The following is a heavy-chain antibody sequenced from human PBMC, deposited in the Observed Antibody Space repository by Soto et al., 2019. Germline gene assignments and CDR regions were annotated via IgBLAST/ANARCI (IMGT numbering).Heavy chain of an antibody. CDR2: IYYSGST. J-gene: IGHJ4*02. V-gene: IGHV4-31*03. CDR1: GGSISSGGYY. CDR3: ARGRPVLLPPPRVFDY. D-gene: IGHD3-10*01. Sequence: QVQLQESGPGLVKPSQTLSLTCTVSGGSISSGGYYWSWIRQHPGKGLEWIGYIYYSGSTYYNPSLKSRVTISVDTSKNQFSLKLSSVTAADTAVYYCARGRPVLLPPPRVFDYWGQGTLVTVSS.